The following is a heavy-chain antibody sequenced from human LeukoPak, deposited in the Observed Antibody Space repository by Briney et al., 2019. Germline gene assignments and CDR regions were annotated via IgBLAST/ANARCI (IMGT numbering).Heavy chain of an antibody. CDR3: VREMATITSPFNY. CDR2: INSNGGST. V-gene: IGHV3-64D*06. CDR1: GFTFSSYA. Sequence: GGSLRLSCSVSGFTFSSYAMHWVRQAPGKGLEYVSAINSNGGSTYYADSVKGRFTISRDNSKNTLYHQMSSLRAEDTAMYYCVREMATITSPFNYWGQGTLVTVSS. D-gene: IGHD5-24*01. J-gene: IGHJ4*02.